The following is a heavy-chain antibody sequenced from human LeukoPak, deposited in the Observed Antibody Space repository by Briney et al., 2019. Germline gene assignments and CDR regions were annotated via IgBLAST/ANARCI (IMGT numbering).Heavy chain of an antibody. CDR3: ARDSFQLRYSGYDFVDY. CDR2: INPNSGGT. Sequence: ASVKVSCKASGYTFAGYYMHWVRQAPGQGREWMGWINPNSGGTNYAQKFQGRVTMTRDTSISTAYMELSRLRSDDTAVYYCARDSFQLRYSGYDFVDYWGQGTLVTVSS. J-gene: IGHJ4*02. D-gene: IGHD5-12*01. V-gene: IGHV1-2*02. CDR1: GYTFAGYY.